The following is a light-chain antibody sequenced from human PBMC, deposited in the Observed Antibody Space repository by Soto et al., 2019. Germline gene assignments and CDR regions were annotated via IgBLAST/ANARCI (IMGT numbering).Light chain of an antibody. V-gene: IGKV3-11*01. CDR3: EHRNSWPLT. CDR1: QSISSY. CDR2: DAS. J-gene: IGKJ4*01. Sequence: EIVLTQSPATLSLSLGERATLSCRASQSISSYLVWYQQKPGQAPRLLIYDASKRATGIPARFSGSGSGTDFTLTISSLEPEDFAVYYCEHRNSWPLTFGAGTKVDIK.